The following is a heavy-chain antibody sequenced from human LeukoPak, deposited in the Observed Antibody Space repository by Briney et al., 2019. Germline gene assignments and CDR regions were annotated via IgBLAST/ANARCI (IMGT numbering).Heavy chain of an antibody. D-gene: IGHD3-10*01. CDR3: ARFYGSGSYYQTYGMDV. J-gene: IGHJ6*04. Sequence: GGSLRLSCAASGFTFSSYGMHWVRQAPGKGLEWVAVIWYDGSNKYYADSVKGRFTISRDNSKNTLYLQMNSLRAEDTAVYYCARFYGSGSYYQTYGMDVWGKGTTVTVSS. V-gene: IGHV3-33*01. CDR1: GFTFSSYG. CDR2: IWYDGSNK.